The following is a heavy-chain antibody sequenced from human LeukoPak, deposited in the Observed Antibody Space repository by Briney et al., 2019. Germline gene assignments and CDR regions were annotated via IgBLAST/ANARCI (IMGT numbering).Heavy chain of an antibody. CDR2: IWYDGSNK. D-gene: IGHD3-22*01. CDR3: ARGGYYDSIGMDV. Sequence: GRSLRLSCAASGFTFSSYGMHWVRQAPGKGLEWVAVIWYDGSNKYYADSVKGRFTISRDNSKNTLYLQMNSLRAEDTAVYYCARGGYYDSIGMDVWGQGTTVTVSS. CDR1: GFTFSSYG. V-gene: IGHV3-33*01. J-gene: IGHJ6*02.